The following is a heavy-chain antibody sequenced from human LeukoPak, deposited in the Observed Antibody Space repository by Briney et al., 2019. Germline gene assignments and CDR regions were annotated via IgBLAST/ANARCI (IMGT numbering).Heavy chain of an antibody. CDR2: IKQDGSEK. Sequence: GSLRLSCAASGFTFSSYWMSWVRQTPGKGLEWVANIKQDGSEKYYVDSVKGRFTISRDNAKNSLYLQMNSLRAEDTAVYYCARLDCSTTSCSRRGYYYYYMDVWGKGTMVTVSS. D-gene: IGHD2-2*01. CDR3: ARLDCSTTSCSRRGYYYYYMDV. J-gene: IGHJ6*03. V-gene: IGHV3-7*01. CDR1: GFTFSSYW.